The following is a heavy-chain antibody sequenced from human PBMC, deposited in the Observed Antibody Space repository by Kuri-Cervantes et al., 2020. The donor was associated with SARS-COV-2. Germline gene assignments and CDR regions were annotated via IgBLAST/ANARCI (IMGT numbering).Heavy chain of an antibody. Sequence: SETLSLTCAVYGGSFSGYYWSWIRQPPGKGLEWIGSIYYSGSTYYNPSLKSRVTISVDTSKNQFSLKLSSVTAADTAVYYCARSPVYSSSWDVWGKGTTVTVSS. CDR2: IYYSGST. CDR3: ARSPVYSSSWDV. V-gene: IGHV4-34*01. CDR1: GGSFSGYY. J-gene: IGHJ6*04. D-gene: IGHD6-6*01.